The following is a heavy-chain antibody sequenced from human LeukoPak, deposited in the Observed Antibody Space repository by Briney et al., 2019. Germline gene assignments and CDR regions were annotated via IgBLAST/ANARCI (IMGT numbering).Heavy chain of an antibody. Sequence: SETLSLTCTVSGGSISSHYWSWIRQPPGKGLEWIGYIYYSGSTNYNPSLKSRVTISVDTSKNRFSLKLSSVTAADTAVYYCARGNYYDSSGYYYDAFDIWGQGTMVTVSS. V-gene: IGHV4-59*11. CDR1: GGSISSHY. CDR3: ARGNYYDSSGYYYDAFDI. J-gene: IGHJ3*02. D-gene: IGHD3-22*01. CDR2: IYYSGST.